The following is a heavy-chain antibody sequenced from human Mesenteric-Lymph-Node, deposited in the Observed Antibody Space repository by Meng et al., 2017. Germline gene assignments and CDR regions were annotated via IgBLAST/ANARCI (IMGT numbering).Heavy chain of an antibody. D-gene: IGHD3-3*01. Sequence: QVQRVESGGGLVNSGVSLRLSCAASGFTFSDYYMTWVRQTQGKGLEWVACISYSAAITYYADSVKGRLTISRDNGKNSVFLQMNSLRVEDTAVYYCARGSVASRLDYWGQGTLVTVSS. CDR2: ISYSAAIT. CDR3: ARGSVASRLDY. V-gene: IGHV3-11*01. CDR1: GFTFSDYY. J-gene: IGHJ4*02.